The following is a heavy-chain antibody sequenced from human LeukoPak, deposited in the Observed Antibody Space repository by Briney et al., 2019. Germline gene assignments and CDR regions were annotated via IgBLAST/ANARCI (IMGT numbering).Heavy chain of an antibody. J-gene: IGHJ4*02. CDR3: AKGEGITGTATPDY. CDR2: ISHDGNNK. Sequence: GGSLRLSCAASGFPFSNYGMHWVRQAPGKGLEWMAVISHDGNNKNYADSVKGRFTISRDNSKNTLFPQMNSLRAEDTAVYYCAKGEGITGTATPDYWGQGTLLTVSS. D-gene: IGHD1-20*01. CDR1: GFPFSNYG. V-gene: IGHV3-30*18.